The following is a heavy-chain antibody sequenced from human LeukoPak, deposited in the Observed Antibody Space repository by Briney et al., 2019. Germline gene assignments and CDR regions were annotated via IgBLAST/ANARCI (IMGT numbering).Heavy chain of an antibody. CDR3: ARESSDWFSDAFDI. CDR2: IKQDGSEK. CDR1: GFTFSSYW. Sequence: PGGSLRLSCAASGFTFSSYWMSWVRQAPGKGLEWVANIKQDGSEKYYVDSVKGRFTISRDNAKNSLYLQMNSLRAEDTAVYYCARESSDWFSDAFDIWGQGTVVTVSS. J-gene: IGHJ3*02. D-gene: IGHD6-19*01. V-gene: IGHV3-7*01.